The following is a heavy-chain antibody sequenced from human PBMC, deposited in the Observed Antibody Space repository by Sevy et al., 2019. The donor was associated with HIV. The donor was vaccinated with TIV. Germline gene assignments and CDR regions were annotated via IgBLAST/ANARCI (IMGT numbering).Heavy chain of an antibody. CDR2: ISAYNGNT. Sequence: ASVKVSCKASGYTFTSYGISWVRQAPGQGLEWMGWISAYNGNTNYAQKLQGRVTMTTDTSTSTAYMELRSLRSDDTAVYYCARAIYSSSWYPKGGYYYYYGMDVWGQGTTVTVSS. D-gene: IGHD6-13*01. J-gene: IGHJ6*02. CDR1: GYTFTSYG. CDR3: ARAIYSSSWYPKGGYYYYYGMDV. V-gene: IGHV1-18*01.